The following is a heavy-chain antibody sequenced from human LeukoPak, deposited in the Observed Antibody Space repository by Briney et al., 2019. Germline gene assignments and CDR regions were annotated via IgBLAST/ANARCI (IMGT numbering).Heavy chain of an antibody. CDR3: ARDPSNTSGWKTWFDT. CDR2: ISGYNGDT. J-gene: IGHJ5*02. CDR1: GFIFTKFG. Sequence: ASAKVSCKASGFIFTKFGISWVRQAPGQGLEWVGWISGYNGDTNYAQKLQGRVSMTIDTSTTTAYMELRSLRSGDTAFYYCARDPSNTSGWKTWFDTWGQGTLVTVSS. D-gene: IGHD6-19*01. V-gene: IGHV1-18*01.